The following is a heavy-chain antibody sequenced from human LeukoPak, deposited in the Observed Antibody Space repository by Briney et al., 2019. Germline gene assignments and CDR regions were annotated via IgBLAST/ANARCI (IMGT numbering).Heavy chain of an antibody. CDR2: IKSKTDGETI. J-gene: IGHJ1*01. V-gene: IGHV3-15*01. Sequence: GGSLRLSRAASGFTFSDAWMTWVRQAPGKGLEWVGRIKSKTDGETIDYATPMKDRFRISRDDSKNTLYLQMNSLKTEDAGVYYCLFSTFQHSGPGTLVTVSS. CDR3: LFSTFQH. CDR1: GFTFSDAW. D-gene: IGHD3-10*02.